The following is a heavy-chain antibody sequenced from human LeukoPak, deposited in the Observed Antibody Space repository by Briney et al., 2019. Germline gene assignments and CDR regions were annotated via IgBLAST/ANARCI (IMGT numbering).Heavy chain of an antibody. J-gene: IGHJ4*02. CDR3: ARDTALLDYFDY. D-gene: IGHD5-18*01. CDR1: GFTFSSYS. V-gene: IGHV3-21*01. Sequence: GRSLRLSCAASGFTFSSYSMNWVRQAPGKGLEWVSSISSSSSYIYYADSVKGRFTISRDNAKNSLYLQMNSLRAEDTAVYYCARDTALLDYFDYWGQGTLVTVSS. CDR2: ISSSSSYI.